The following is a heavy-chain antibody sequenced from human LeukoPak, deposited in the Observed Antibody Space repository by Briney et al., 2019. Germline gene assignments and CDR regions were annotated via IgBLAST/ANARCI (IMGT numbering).Heavy chain of an antibody. CDR3: TRHDSYYDGSGYSGSPPFDI. V-gene: IGHV3-73*01. CDR1: GFTFSSYA. J-gene: IGHJ3*02. Sequence: GGSLRLSCAASGFTFSSYAMHWVRQASGKGLEWVGRIRSKANSYATAYAASVKGRFTISRDDSKNTAYLQMNSLKTEDTAVYYCTRHDSYYDGSGYSGSPPFDIWGQGTMVTVSS. D-gene: IGHD3-22*01. CDR2: IRSKANSYAT.